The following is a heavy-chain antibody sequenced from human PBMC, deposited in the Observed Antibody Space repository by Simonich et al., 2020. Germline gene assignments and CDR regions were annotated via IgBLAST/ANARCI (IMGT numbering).Heavy chain of an antibody. D-gene: IGHD2-2*01. CDR1: GFTFSSYS. J-gene: IGHJ6*02. Sequence: EVQLVESGGGLVKPGGSLRLSCAASGFTFSSYSMNWVRQAPGKGLVWVSSISSSSSYIYYADSVEGRFTSSRDNAKNALYRQMNSLRAEDTAVYYCAGGVYCSSTSCSTYYYYGMDVWGQGTTVTVSS. CDR2: ISSSSSYI. V-gene: IGHV3-21*01. CDR3: AGGVYCSSTSCSTYYYYGMDV.